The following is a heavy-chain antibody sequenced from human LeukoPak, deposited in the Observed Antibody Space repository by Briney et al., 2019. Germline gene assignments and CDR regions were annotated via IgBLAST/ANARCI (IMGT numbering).Heavy chain of an antibody. CDR2: IFTLGCA. Sequence: SETLSLTCTVPGGSIGIYYWSWIRQPAGKGLEWIGRIFTLGCANHNPSLKSRVNMSLDTSKNLFSLKLNAVTAAVTAVYYCVRDGPSWGLLWGQGALVTVSS. J-gene: IGHJ4*02. D-gene: IGHD7-27*01. CDR3: VRDGPSWGLL. CDR1: GGSIGIYY. V-gene: IGHV4-4*07.